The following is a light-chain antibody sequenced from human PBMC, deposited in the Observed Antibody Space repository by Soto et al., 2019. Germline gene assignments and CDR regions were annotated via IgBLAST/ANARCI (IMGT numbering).Light chain of an antibody. J-gene: IGKJ1*01. Sequence: DIVMTQSPDSLRVSLGERATISCTSSLNIYFKSNNKNYLAWYQQKPGQPPKLLIYWASTRESGVPDRFSGSGSGTDFTLTISSLQAEDVAVYYCQQYYSTPPTFGQGTKVDIK. CDR1: LNIYFKSNNKNY. CDR2: WAS. V-gene: IGKV4-1*01. CDR3: QQYYSTPPT.